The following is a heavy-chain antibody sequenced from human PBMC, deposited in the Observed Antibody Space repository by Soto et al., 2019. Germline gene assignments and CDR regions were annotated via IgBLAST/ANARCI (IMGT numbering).Heavy chain of an antibody. J-gene: IGHJ3*02. CDR3: ATVPTYYYDRSGYANAFDM. CDR2: IYYSGST. CDR1: GGSINSGDYY. V-gene: IGHV4-30-4*01. Sequence: SETLSLTCTVSGGSINSGDYYWSWIRQPPGKGLEWIGYIYYSGSTYHNPSLKSRINISVDTSKSQFSLKLSSVTAADTAVYYCATVPTYYYDRSGYANAFDMWGQGTMVT. D-gene: IGHD3-22*01.